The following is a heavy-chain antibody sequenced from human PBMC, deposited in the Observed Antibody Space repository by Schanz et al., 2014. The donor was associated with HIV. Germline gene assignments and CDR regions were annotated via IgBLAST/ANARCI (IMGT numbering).Heavy chain of an antibody. J-gene: IGHJ1*01. CDR3: AKRGPYTGRYEYFQQ. V-gene: IGHV3-33*06. CDR1: GFTFSSYG. Sequence: VQLVESGGGLVQPGGSLRLSCAASGFTFSSYGMHWVRQAPGKGLEWVAVIWYDGSSKYYADSVKGRFTISRDNSKNTVYLQMNSLRAEDTALYYCAKRGPYTGRYEYFQQWGQGTLVTVSS. CDR2: IWYDGSSK. D-gene: IGHD1-26*01.